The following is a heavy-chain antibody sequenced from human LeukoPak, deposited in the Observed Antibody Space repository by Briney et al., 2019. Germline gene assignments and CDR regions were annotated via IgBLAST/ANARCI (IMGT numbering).Heavy chain of an antibody. CDR2: IYYSGST. CDR1: DRSISIVY. V-gene: IGHV4-59*01. Sequence: PSETLSLTCTVSDRSISIVYWSWIRQPPGKGLGWIGYIYYSGSTNYNPSLKSRVTISGDTSKNQFSLKLSSVTAADTAVYYCARGDGYNEGYFDYWGQGTRVSVSS. CDR3: ARGDGYNEGYFDY. D-gene: IGHD5-24*01. J-gene: IGHJ4*02.